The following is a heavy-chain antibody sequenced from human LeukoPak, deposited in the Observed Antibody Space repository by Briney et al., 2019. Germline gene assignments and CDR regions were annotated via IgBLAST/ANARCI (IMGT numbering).Heavy chain of an antibody. Sequence: GGSLRLSCTASGFTFGDYAMSWFRQAPGKGLEWIGFIRSKAYGGTTEYAASVKGRFTISRDDSKSIAYLQMNSLKTEDTAVYYCTRAYTQLGFDPWGQGTLVTVSS. V-gene: IGHV3-49*03. CDR2: IRSKAYGGTT. J-gene: IGHJ5*02. CDR3: TRAYTQLGFDP. CDR1: GFTFGDYA. D-gene: IGHD2-2*01.